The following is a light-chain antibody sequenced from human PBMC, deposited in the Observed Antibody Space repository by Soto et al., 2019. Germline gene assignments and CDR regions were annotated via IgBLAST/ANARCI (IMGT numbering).Light chain of an antibody. Sequence: DIQMTQSPSSLSASVGDRVTITCRASQAIRNDLAWYQQKPGRAPKRLIYGSSTLQSGAPSRFSGSGSGTEFTLTISSLQPEDFATYYCQHYDDYSRTFGQGTKVDIK. CDR1: QAIRND. CDR2: GSS. V-gene: IGKV1-17*01. CDR3: QHYDDYSRT. J-gene: IGKJ1*01.